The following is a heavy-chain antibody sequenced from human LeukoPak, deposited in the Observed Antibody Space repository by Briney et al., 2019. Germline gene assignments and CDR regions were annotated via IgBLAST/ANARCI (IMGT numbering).Heavy chain of an antibody. V-gene: IGHV5-51*01. J-gene: IGHJ4*02. CDR3: ARERDGYSYDY. Sequence: PGESLKIPCKAAGGSSIRNCVGCSGQMPGKDLEWMGIIYPGDADTRYSPSFQGQVTISVDKSISTAYLQWSSLKASDTAMYYCARERDGYSYDYWGQGTLVTVSS. CDR2: IYPGDADT. D-gene: IGHD5-24*01. CDR1: GGSSIRNC.